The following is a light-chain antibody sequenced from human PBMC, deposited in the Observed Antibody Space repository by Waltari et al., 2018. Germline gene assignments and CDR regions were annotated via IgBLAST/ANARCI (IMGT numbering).Light chain of an antibody. CDR1: STIDFYNY. CDR2: DVS. V-gene: IGLV2-14*01. J-gene: IGLJ3*02. Sequence: QSALTQPASVSGSPGQSITISCTGASTIDFYNYVCWYHQHPGRAPRLIMYDVSNRPSGVSDRFSGSKSGSTASLTISGLQAEDEADYYCTVKRGSNTVVFGGGTKLTVL. CDR3: TVKRGSNTVV.